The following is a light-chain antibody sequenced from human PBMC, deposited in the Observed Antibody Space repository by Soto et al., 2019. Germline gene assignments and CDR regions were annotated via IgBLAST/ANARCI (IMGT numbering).Light chain of an antibody. Sequence: QSALTQPASVSGSPGQSITISCTGTSSDVGGYNYVSWYQQHPGKAPKLMIYDVSNRPSGVSNRCSGSKSGNTASLTISGLQAEDDADYYCSTYSSSSTHGVFGGGTKLTVL. CDR2: DVS. J-gene: IGLJ2*01. CDR1: SSDVGGYNY. V-gene: IGLV2-14*01. CDR3: STYSSSSTHGV.